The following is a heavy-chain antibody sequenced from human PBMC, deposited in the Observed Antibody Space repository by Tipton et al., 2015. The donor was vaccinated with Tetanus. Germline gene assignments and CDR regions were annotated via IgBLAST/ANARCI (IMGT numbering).Heavy chain of an antibody. J-gene: IGHJ1*01. CDR2: IYYSGST. D-gene: IGHD2-15*01. Sequence: TLSLTCTVSGGSISSGDYYWSWIRQPPGKGLEWIGYIYYSGSTYYNPSLKSRVTISVDTSKNQFSLKLSSVTAADTAVYYCARARGYCSGGSCSEYFQHWGQGTLVTVSS. V-gene: IGHV4-30-4*01. CDR1: GGSISSGDYY. CDR3: ARARGYCSGGSCSEYFQH.